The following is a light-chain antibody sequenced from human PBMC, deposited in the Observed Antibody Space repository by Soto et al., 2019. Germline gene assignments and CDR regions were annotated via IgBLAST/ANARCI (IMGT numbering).Light chain of an antibody. CDR1: QSVSSSY. CDR3: QQYGTSLPWT. Sequence: EIVLTQSPGTLSLSPGETATLSCRASQSVSSSYLVWYQQKPGQAPSLLIYGASTRAPGIPDRFSGSGSGTDFTLTISRLEPEDFAVYYCQQYGTSLPWTFGQGTTVEIK. CDR2: GAS. J-gene: IGKJ1*01. V-gene: IGKV3-20*01.